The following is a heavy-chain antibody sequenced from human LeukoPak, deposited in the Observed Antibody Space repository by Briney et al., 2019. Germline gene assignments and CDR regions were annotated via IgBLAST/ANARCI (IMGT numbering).Heavy chain of an antibody. D-gene: IGHD2-8*01. Sequence: PGGSLRLSCAASGFTFSSYGMHWVRQAPGKGLEWVAFIRYDGSNKYYADSVKGRFTISRDNSKNTLYLQMNSLRAEDTAVYYCGKMPDIVLMVYAPFDPWGQGTLVTVSS. V-gene: IGHV3-30*02. J-gene: IGHJ5*02. CDR1: GFTFSSYG. CDR2: IRYDGSNK. CDR3: GKMPDIVLMVYAPFDP.